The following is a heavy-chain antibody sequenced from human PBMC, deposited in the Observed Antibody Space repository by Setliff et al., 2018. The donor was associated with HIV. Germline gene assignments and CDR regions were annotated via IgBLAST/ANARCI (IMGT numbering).Heavy chain of an antibody. CDR1: GYTFTSYY. CDR2: INPSGGST. J-gene: IGHJ3*02. Sequence: ASVKVSCKASGYTFTSYYFHWVRQAPGQGLEWMGIINPSGGSTTYSQKFQGRVTMTRDTSTRTVYMDLSSLRSEDTAVYYCARDRVRITIFGANDASDIWGQGTMVTVSS. D-gene: IGHD3-3*01. V-gene: IGHV1-46*01. CDR3: ARDRVRITIFGANDASDI.